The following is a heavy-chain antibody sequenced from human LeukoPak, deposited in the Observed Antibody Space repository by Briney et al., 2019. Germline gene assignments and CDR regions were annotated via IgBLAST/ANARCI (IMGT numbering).Heavy chain of an antibody. CDR3: ARQLTSRYSSSPLDY. J-gene: IGHJ4*02. CDR2: IYPGDSDT. CDR1: GYSFTSYW. Sequence: PGESLKISCKGSGYSFTSYWIGWVRQMPGKGLEWMGIIYPGDSDTRYSPSFQGQVTISADKSISTAYLQWSSLKASDTAMYYCARQLTSRYSSSPLDYWGQGTLVTVSS. D-gene: IGHD6-13*01. V-gene: IGHV5-51*01.